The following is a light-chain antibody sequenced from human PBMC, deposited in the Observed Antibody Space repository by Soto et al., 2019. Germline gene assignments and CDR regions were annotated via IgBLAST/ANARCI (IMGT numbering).Light chain of an antibody. J-gene: IGLJ1*01. Sequence: QSVLTQPPSVSAAPGQKVTISCSGSSSNIGNNYVSWYQQLPGTAPKLLIYDNNKRPSGIPDRFSGSKSGTSATLGMTGLQTGDDADYYCGTWDSSLSAYVFGTGTKLTVL. CDR1: SSNIGNNY. CDR3: GTWDSSLSAYV. CDR2: DNN. V-gene: IGLV1-51*01.